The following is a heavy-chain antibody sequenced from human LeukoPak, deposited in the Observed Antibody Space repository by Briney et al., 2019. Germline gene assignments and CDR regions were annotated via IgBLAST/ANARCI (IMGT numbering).Heavy chain of an antibody. CDR2: ISAYNGNT. D-gene: IGHD7-27*01. CDR3: ASGDGLEFDY. V-gene: IGHV1-18*01. J-gene: IGHJ4*02. CDR1: GYTFATYG. Sequence: ASVKVSCKASGYTFATYGFSWVRQAPGQGLEWMGWISAYNGNTNYAQKFQGRVTMTRDTSTSTVYMELSSLRSEDTAVYYCASGDGLEFDYWGQGTLVTVSS.